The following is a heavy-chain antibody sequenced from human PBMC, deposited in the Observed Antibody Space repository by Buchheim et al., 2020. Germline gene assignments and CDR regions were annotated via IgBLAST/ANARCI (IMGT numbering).Heavy chain of an antibody. CDR1: GGSFSGYY. CDR3: AREGGPVSSTRALMDV. D-gene: IGHD2-2*01. CDR2: INHSGST. V-gene: IGHV4-34*01. Sequence: QVQLQQWGAGLLKPSETLSLTCAVYGGSFSGYYWSWIRQPPGKGLEWIGKINHSGSTNYNPSLKSRVTISVDTSKDQFSLKLSSVTAADTAVYYCAREGGPVSSTRALMDVWSQGTT. J-gene: IGHJ6*02.